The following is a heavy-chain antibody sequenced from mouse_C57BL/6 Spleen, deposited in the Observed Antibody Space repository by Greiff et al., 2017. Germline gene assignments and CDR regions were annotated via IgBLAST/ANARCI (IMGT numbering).Heavy chain of an antibody. Sequence: EVMLVESGGGLVKPGGSLKLSCEASGFTFSDYGMYWVRQAPEKGLEWVAYISSGSSTIYYADKVKGRYTISRDNAKNTLFLQMTSLRSENTAMYYCARGDDGYYEDAMDYWGQGTSVTVSS. V-gene: IGHV5-17*01. CDR2: ISSGSSTI. J-gene: IGHJ4*01. CDR3: ARGDDGYYEDAMDY. CDR1: GFTFSDYG. D-gene: IGHD2-3*01.